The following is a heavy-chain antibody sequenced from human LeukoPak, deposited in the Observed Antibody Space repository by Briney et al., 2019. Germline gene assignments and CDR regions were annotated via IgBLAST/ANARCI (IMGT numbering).Heavy chain of an antibody. D-gene: IGHD6-13*01. Sequence: SQTLSLTCTVSGASFSSGSYYWSWIRQPAGKGLEWIGRIYTSGSTNYNPSLKSRVTMSVDTSKNQFSLKLSSVTAADTAVYYCARHPYSSSWYSRWGQGTLVTVSS. CDR1: GASFSSGSYY. CDR3: ARHPYSSSWYSR. J-gene: IGHJ4*02. V-gene: IGHV4-61*02. CDR2: IYTSGST.